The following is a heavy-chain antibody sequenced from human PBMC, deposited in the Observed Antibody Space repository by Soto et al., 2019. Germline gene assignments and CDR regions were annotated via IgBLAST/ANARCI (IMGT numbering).Heavy chain of an antibody. CDR2: IYHRGST. J-gene: IGHJ6*02. Sequence: LSLTCAVSGRSISSSYWWSWVRQPPGKAPEWIGEIYHRGSTNYNPSLKSRVTISVDKSKNQFSLKLSSVTAADTAVYYCAREIFGTALESSYYGMDVWGQGT. CDR1: GRSISSSYW. CDR3: AREIFGTALESSYYGMDV. D-gene: IGHD3-3*01. V-gene: IGHV4-4*02.